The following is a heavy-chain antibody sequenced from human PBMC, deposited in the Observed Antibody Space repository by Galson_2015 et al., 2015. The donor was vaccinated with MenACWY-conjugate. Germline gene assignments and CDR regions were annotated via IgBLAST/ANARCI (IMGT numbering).Heavy chain of an antibody. J-gene: IGHJ4*02. V-gene: IGHV1-46*01. CDR3: ARSYSSSWNSPIHDY. CDR1: GYTFTSSY. D-gene: IGHD6-13*01. CDR2: INPSGGSA. Sequence: SVRVSCKASGYTFTSSYLHWVRQAPGQGLEWMGIINPSGGSATYAQKFQDRVTVTGDTSTSTVYMELRSLTSEDTAVYYCARSYSSSWNSPIHDYWGQGTLVTVSS.